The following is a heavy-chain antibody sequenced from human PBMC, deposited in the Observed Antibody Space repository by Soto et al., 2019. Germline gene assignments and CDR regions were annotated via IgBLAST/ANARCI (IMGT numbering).Heavy chain of an antibody. D-gene: IGHD4-4*01. V-gene: IGHV1-69*01. Sequence: QVQLVQSGAEVQKPGSSVKVSCRASGGSFRNYVMSWVRQAPGQGLEWMGGIIPVFETRTYAQKFQGRVTITADDSTSTVSMEMSNLRSEDTAVYFCSFHSDSNSDSRFDFWGQGTLVTVSS. CDR1: GGSFRNYV. J-gene: IGHJ4*02. CDR3: SFHSDSNSDSRFDF. CDR2: IIPVFETR.